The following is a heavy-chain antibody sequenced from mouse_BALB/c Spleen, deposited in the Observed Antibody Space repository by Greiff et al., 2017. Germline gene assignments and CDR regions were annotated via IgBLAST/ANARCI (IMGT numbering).Heavy chain of an antibody. CDR3: AREDYYGSSYGYFDV. D-gene: IGHD1-1*01. V-gene: IGHV1S127*01. J-gene: IGHJ1*01. CDR1: GYTFTSYW. CDR2: IDPSNSET. Sequence: QVHLHQSGPELVRPGASVKMSCKASGYTFTSYWMHWVKQRPGQGLEWIGMIDPSNSETRLNQKFKDKATLNVDKSSNTAYMQLSSLTSEDSAVYYCAREDYYGSSYGYFDVWGAGTTVTVSS.